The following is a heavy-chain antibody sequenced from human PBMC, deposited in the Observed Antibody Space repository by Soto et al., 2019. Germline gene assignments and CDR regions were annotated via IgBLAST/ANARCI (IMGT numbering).Heavy chain of an antibody. CDR1: GYTFTSYD. CDR3: ARERSAAGTGWFDP. D-gene: IGHD6-13*01. V-gene: IGHV1-8*01. Sequence: QVQLVQSGAEVKKPGASVKVSCKASGYTFTSYDINWVRQATGQGLEWMGWMNPNSGNTGYAQKFQGRVTTTRNTSMSTANMELSSLRSEDTAVYYCARERSAAGTGWFDPWGQGTLVTVSS. J-gene: IGHJ5*02. CDR2: MNPNSGNT.